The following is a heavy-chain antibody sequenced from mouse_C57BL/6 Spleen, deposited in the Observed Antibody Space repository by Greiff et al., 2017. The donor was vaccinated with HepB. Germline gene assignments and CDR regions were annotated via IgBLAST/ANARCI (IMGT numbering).Heavy chain of an antibody. CDR2: IDPSDSET. J-gene: IGHJ2*01. D-gene: IGHD2-2*01. CDR3: ARVGYDVSYYFDY. V-gene: IGHV1-52*01. Sequence: VQLQQPGAELVRPGSSVKLSCKASGYTFTSYWMHWVKQRPIQGLEWIGNIDPSDSETHYNQKFKDKATLTVDKSSSTAYMQLSSLTSEDSAVYYCARVGYDVSYYFDYWGQGTTLTVSS. CDR1: GYTFTSYW.